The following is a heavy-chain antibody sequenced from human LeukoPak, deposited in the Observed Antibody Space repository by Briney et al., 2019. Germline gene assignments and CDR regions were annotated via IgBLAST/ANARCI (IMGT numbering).Heavy chain of an antibody. CDR1: GFTFSSYG. CDR3: AKAFYYDSSGPYPGLDY. D-gene: IGHD3-22*01. CDR2: ISYDGSNK. Sequence: GRSLRLSCAASGFTFSSYGMHWVRQAPGKGLEWVAVISYDGSNKYYADSVKGRFTISRDNSKNTLYLQMNSLRAEDTAVYYCAKAFYYDSSGPYPGLDYWGQGTLVTVSS. J-gene: IGHJ4*02. V-gene: IGHV3-30*18.